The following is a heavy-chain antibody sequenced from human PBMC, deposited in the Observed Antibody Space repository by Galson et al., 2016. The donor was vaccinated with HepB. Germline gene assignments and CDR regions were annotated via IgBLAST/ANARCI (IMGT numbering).Heavy chain of an antibody. Sequence: GSLRLSCAASRFTFSNYAMTWVRQAPGKGLQWVSTITGSGGSTYYADSVRGRFTISRDNSKNTLNLQMNSLRADDTAVYYCAKDQHADSTNWYGLCDHWGQGTLVIVSS. J-gene: IGHJ4*02. CDR1: RFTFSNYA. V-gene: IGHV3-23*01. CDR3: AKDQHADSTNWYGLCDH. D-gene: IGHD2-2*01. CDR2: ITGSGGST.